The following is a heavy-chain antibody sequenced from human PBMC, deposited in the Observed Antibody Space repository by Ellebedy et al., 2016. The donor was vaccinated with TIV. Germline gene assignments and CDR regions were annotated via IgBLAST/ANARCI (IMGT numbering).Heavy chain of an antibody. CDR1: GFIFSGDW. V-gene: IGHV3-7*01. CDR2: IKPDGSAQ. CDR3: ARDRGNGYNYRSPFDH. Sequence: PGGSLRLSCAASGFIFSGDWMRGVRQAPGKGLEWVGNIKPDGSAQYYVDSVKGRFTMSRDNAKNSLYLQMDSLRAEDKAVYYCARDRGNGYNYRSPFDHWGQGSLVTVSS. D-gene: IGHD5-24*01. J-gene: IGHJ4*02.